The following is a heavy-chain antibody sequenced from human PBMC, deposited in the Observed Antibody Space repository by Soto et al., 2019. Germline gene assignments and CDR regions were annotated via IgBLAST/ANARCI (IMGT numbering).Heavy chain of an antibody. CDR1: GFTFSSYA. V-gene: IGHV3-23*01. CDR2: ISGSGGST. CDR3: AKDPYSSGWSNLDY. D-gene: IGHD6-19*01. J-gene: IGHJ4*02. Sequence: GGSLRLSCAASGFTFSSYAMSWVRQAPGKGLEWVSAISGSGGSTYYADSVKGRFTISRDNSKNTLYLQMNSLRAEDTAVYYCAKDPYSSGWSNLDYWGQGTLVTVSS.